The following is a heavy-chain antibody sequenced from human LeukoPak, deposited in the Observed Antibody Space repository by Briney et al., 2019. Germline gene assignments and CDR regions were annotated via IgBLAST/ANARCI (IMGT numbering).Heavy chain of an antibody. Sequence: SETLSPTCVVYGGSFSGYFWSWIRQPLGKGLEWIGEINHSGSTNYNPSLKSRVTISVDTSKNQFSLKLSSVTAADTAVYYCARGLGIFGVSWFDPWGQGTLVTVSS. CDR3: ARGLGIFGVSWFDP. CDR1: GGSFSGYF. J-gene: IGHJ5*02. CDR2: INHSGST. V-gene: IGHV4-34*01. D-gene: IGHD3-3*01.